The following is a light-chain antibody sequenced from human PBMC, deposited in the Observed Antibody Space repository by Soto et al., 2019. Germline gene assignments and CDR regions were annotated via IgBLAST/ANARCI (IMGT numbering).Light chain of an antibody. J-gene: IGLJ1*01. CDR3: SSYTSSSTLYV. CDR1: SSDVGGYNY. V-gene: IGLV2-14*01. Sequence: QAVVTQPASVSGSPGQSITISCTGTSSDVGGYNYVSWYQQHPAKAPKLMIYEVSNRPSGVSNRFSGSKSGNTASLTISGLQAEDEADYYCSSYTSSSTLYVFGTGTKLTVL. CDR2: EVS.